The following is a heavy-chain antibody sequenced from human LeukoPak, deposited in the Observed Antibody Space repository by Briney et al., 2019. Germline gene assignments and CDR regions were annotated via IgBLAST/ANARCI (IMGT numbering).Heavy chain of an antibody. V-gene: IGHV4-59*01. J-gene: IGHJ1*01. D-gene: IGHD2-21*02. CDR1: GGSISSYY. CDR3: ARFNLAYCGGDCQRAEYFQH. CDR2: IYYSGST. Sequence: SETLSLTCTVSGGSISSYYWSWIRQPPGKGLEWIGYIYYSGSTNYNPSLKSRITISVDTSKNQFSLKLSSVTAADTAVYYCARFNLAYCGGDCQRAEYFQHWGQGTLVTVSS.